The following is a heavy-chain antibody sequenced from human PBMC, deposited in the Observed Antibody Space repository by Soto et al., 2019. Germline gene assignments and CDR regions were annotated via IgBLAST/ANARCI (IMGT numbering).Heavy chain of an antibody. CDR2: ISWNSGSI. CDR3: AKAGDLEQLVIQH. V-gene: IGHV3-9*01. J-gene: IGHJ1*01. Sequence: GGSLRLSCAASGFTFDDYAMHWVRQAPGKGLEWVSGISWNSGSIGYADSVKGRFTISRDNAKNSLYLQMNSLRAEDTALYYCAKAGDLEQLVIQHWGQGTLVTVSS. D-gene: IGHD6-6*01. CDR1: GFTFDDYA.